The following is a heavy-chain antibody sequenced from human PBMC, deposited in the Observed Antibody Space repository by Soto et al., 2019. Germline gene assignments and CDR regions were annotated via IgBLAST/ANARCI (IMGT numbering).Heavy chain of an antibody. CDR1: GGTFSRYG. V-gene: IGHV1-69*12. J-gene: IGHJ4*02. CDR3: ARTYYQWEALHYFDF. D-gene: IGHD1-26*01. CDR2: IIPIFGTT. Sequence: QVQLVQSGAEVQKPGSSVKVSCTASGGTFSRYGFTWVRQAPGHGFQWMGGIIPIFGTTHYEQNFQGRLSITADESTSTVYMELSSLRSDDTAIYFCARTYYQWEALHYFDFWGQGTLVTVSS.